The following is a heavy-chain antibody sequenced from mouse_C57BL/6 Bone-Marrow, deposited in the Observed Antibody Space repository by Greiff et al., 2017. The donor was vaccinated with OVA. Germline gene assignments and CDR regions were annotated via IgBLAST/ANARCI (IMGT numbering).Heavy chain of an antibody. CDR1: GFTFSDYG. D-gene: IGHD3-2*02. V-gene: IGHV5-17*01. J-gene: IGHJ2*01. CDR3: ASDSSGYPDY. CDR2: ISSGSSTI. Sequence: EVKVVESGGGLVKPGGSLKLSCAASGFTFSDYGMHWVRQAPEKGLEWVAYISSGSSTIYYADTVKGRFTISRDNAKNTLFLQMTSLRSEDTAMYYCASDSSGYPDYWGQGTTLTVSS.